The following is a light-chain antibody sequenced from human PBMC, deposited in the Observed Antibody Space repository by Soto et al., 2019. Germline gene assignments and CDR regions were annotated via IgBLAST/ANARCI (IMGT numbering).Light chain of an antibody. V-gene: IGKV3-20*01. Sequence: EIVLTQSPGTLSLSPGERATLSCRASQSVSSTYLAWYQQKPDQAPRLLIYGASSRAADIPDRFSGSGSGTDFTLTISRLEPEDCAVYYCQQYGSSSWTFGQGTKVEIK. CDR2: GAS. CDR1: QSVSSTY. J-gene: IGKJ1*01. CDR3: QQYGSSSWT.